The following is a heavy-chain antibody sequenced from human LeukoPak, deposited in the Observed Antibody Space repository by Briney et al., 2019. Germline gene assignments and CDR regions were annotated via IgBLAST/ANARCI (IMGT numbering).Heavy chain of an antibody. CDR1: AGTFSSYA. CDR2: IIPIFGTA. J-gene: IGHJ4*02. V-gene: IGHV1-69*13. CDR3: AREAETTWSYFDY. Sequence: SVKVSCKASAGTFSSYAISWVRQAPGQGLEWMGGIIPIFGTANYAQKFQGRVTITADESTSTAYMELRSLRSDDTAVYYCAREAETTWSYFDYWGQGTLVTVSS. D-gene: IGHD4-17*01.